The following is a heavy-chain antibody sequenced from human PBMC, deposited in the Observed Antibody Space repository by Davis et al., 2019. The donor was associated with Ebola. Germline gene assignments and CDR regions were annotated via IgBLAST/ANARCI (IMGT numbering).Heavy chain of an antibody. CDR3: VRDVRPAATDFFDY. V-gene: IGHV3-9*01. CDR1: GFSFHEHG. J-gene: IGHJ4*02. Sequence: PGGSLRLSCTASGFSFHEHGMHWVRHAPGKGLEWVSGISCASSSADYADSVKGRFTISRDNTKNALYLQMNNLRSDDTALYYCVRDVRPAATDFFDYWGQGTLVTVSS. CDR2: ISCASSSA. D-gene: IGHD6-13*01.